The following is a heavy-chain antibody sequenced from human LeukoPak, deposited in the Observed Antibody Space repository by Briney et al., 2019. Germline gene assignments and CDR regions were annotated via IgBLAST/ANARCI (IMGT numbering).Heavy chain of an antibody. D-gene: IGHD5-12*01. V-gene: IGHV3-23*01. J-gene: IGHJ6*03. CDR3: AREVGFMDV. CDR1: GFTFSSFA. Sequence: GGSLRLSCLASGFTFSSFAMTWVRQAPGKGLEWVSVISGSGDSIYCADSVKGRSTISRDNSKNTLYLQMNTLRAEDTAVYYCAREVGFMDVWGKGTTVTVSS. CDR2: ISGSGDSI.